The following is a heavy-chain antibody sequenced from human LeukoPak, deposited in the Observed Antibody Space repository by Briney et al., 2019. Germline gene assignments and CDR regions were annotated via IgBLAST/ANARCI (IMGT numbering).Heavy chain of an antibody. V-gene: IGHV1-46*01. CDR1: GGTFSSYA. J-gene: IGHJ4*02. D-gene: IGHD4-17*01. CDR3: ARVNGDYPDY. CDR2: INPSGGST. Sequence: ASVKVSCKASGGTFSSYAISWVRQAPGQGLEWMGIINPSGGSTSYAQKFQGRVTMTRDMSTSTVYMELSSLRSEDTAVYYCARVNGDYPDYWGQGTLVTVSS.